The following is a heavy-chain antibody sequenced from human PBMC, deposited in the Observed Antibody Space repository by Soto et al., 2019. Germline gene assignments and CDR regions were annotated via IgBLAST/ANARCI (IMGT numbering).Heavy chain of an antibody. J-gene: IGHJ2*01. CDR3: AKAYYGDLHWYFDL. Sequence: GSLRLSCAASGFTFSSYAIILFRHSPGKGLEWVSAISGSGGSTYYADSVKGRFTISRDNSKNTLYLQMNSLRAEDTAVYYCAKAYYGDLHWYFDLWGRGTRVTVSA. CDR1: GFTFSSYA. CDR2: ISGSGGST. D-gene: IGHD4-17*01. V-gene: IGHV3-23*01.